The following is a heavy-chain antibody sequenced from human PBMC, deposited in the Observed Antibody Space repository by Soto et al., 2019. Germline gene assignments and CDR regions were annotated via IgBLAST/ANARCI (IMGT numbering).Heavy chain of an antibody. CDR3: FRGGVTSRTFDY. D-gene: IGHD3-16*01. J-gene: IGHJ4*02. CDR2: IFPDDSDT. V-gene: IGHV5-51*01. CDR1: GYIIKNYW. Sequence: GESLKIPCKASGYIIKNYWIGWARQMPGQGLEWMGIIFPDDSDTRYSPSFQGHVTISVDKSISTAYVQWSSLKASDSAIYYCFRGGVTSRTFDYWGQGTLVTVSS.